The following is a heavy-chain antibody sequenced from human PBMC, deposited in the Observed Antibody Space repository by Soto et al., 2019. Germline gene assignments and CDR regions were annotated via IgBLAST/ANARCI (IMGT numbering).Heavy chain of an antibody. CDR3: ARDTYDTTGYPLDY. CDR1: GGTFSSYA. V-gene: IGHV1-69*06. D-gene: IGHD3-22*01. Sequence: GASVKVSCKASGGTFSSYAISWVRQAPGQGLEWMGGIIPIFGTANYAQKFQGRVTITADTSTSTAYMELRSLTSDDTAIYYCARDTYDTTGYPLDYWGQGTLVTVSS. J-gene: IGHJ4*02. CDR2: IIPIFGTA.